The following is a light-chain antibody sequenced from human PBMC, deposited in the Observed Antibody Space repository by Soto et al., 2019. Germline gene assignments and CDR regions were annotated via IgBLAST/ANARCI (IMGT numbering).Light chain of an antibody. Sequence: EIVLTQSPATLSLSPGERATLSCRATQSITTSLAWYQQKPGQPPRLLIYDASNRATGIPARFSGSGSGKDFTLTISSLEPEDFAVYYCQKSSIWPRLTFGGGTKVEIK. CDR1: QSITTS. J-gene: IGKJ4*01. CDR3: QKSSIWPRLT. V-gene: IGKV3-11*01. CDR2: DAS.